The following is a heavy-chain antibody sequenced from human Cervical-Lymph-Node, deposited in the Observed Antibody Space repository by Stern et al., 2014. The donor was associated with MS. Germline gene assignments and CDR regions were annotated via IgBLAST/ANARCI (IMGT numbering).Heavy chain of an antibody. CDR3: ARHVQGFDY. Sequence: EVQLVESGAEVKKPGETLKITCKLSGYSFTIYYLAWVRQMPGTGLEWMGVIYLYDSDTTYNPSFQGQVTISADKSITTAYLQWSSLRAADTAMYYCARHVQGFDYWGQGTLVTVSS. CDR2: IYLYDSDT. J-gene: IGHJ4*02. V-gene: IGHV5-51*01. CDR1: GYSFTIYY.